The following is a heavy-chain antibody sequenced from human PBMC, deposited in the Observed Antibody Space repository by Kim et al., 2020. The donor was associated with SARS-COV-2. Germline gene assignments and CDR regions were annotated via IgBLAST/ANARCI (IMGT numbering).Heavy chain of an antibody. D-gene: IGHD5-12*01. J-gene: IGHJ4*02. V-gene: IGHV3-23*01. CDR2: ISGSGGST. Sequence: GGSLRLSCAASGFTFSSYAMSWVRQAPGKGLEWVSAISGSGGSTYYADSVKGRFTISRDNSKNTLYLQMNSLRTEDTAVYYCAKDPHVDIVVTTLDYWGQETLVTVS. CDR1: GFTFSSYA. CDR3: AKDPHVDIVVTTLDY.